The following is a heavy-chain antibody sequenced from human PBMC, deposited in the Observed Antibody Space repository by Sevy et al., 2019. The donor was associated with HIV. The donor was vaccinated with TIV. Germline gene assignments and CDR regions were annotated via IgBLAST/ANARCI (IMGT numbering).Heavy chain of an antibody. CDR1: GYTFTSYD. Sequence: ASVNVSCKASGYTFTSYDINWVRQATGQGLEWMGWMNPNSGNTGYAQKFQGRVTMTRNTSISTAYMELSSLRSEDTAVYFCARAGSGWYDHYFDPWGQGTLVTVSS. V-gene: IGHV1-8*01. D-gene: IGHD6-19*01. CDR2: MNPNSGNT. CDR3: ARAGSGWYDHYFDP. J-gene: IGHJ4*02.